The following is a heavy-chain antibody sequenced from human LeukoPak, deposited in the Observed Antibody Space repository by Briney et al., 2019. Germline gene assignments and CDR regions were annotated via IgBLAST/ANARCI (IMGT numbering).Heavy chain of an antibody. J-gene: IGHJ4*02. Sequence: PSETPSLTCAVYGGSFSGYYWSWIRQPPGKGLEWIGEINHSGSTNYNPSLKSRVTISVDTSKNQFSLKLSSVTAADTAVYYCARRGDWVRHFDYWGQGTLVTVSS. CDR3: ARRGDWVRHFDY. V-gene: IGHV4-34*01. CDR2: INHSGST. D-gene: IGHD2-21*01. CDR1: GGSFSGYY.